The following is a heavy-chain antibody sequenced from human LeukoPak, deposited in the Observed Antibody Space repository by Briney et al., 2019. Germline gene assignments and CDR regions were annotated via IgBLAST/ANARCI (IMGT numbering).Heavy chain of an antibody. D-gene: IGHD6-13*01. CDR1: GYTFTGYY. CDR3: ARVSSGSWYADAFDI. J-gene: IGHJ3*02. CDR2: INPSGGST. V-gene: IGHV1-46*01. Sequence: ASVKVSCKASGYTFTGYYMHWVRQAPGQGLEWMGIINPSGGSTSYAQKFQGRVTMTRDMSTSTVYMELSSLRSEDTAVYYCARVSSGSWYADAFDIWGQGTTVTVSS.